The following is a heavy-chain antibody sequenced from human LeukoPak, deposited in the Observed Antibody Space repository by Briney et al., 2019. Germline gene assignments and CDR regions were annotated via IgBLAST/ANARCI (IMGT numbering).Heavy chain of an antibody. V-gene: IGHV4-59*01. Sequence: PSETLSLTCTVSGGSISSYYWSWIRQPPGKGLEWIGYIYYSGSTNYNPSLKSRVTISVDTSKNQFSLKLSSVTAADTAVYYCAAYYYDSSGYLVDYWGQGTLVTVSS. CDR3: AAYYYDSSGYLVDY. D-gene: IGHD3-22*01. CDR1: GGSISSYY. J-gene: IGHJ4*02. CDR2: IYYSGST.